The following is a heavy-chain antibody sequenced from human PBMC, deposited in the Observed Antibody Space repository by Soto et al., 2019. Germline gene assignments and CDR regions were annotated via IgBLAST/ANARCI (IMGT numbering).Heavy chain of an antibody. Sequence: PSETLCLTCTVSGGSISSSSYYWGWIRQPPGKGLEWIGSIYYSGSTYYNPSLKSRVTISVDTSKNQFSLKLSSVTAADTAVYYCARHYYGSGSYYNPLDYWGQGTLVTVSS. D-gene: IGHD3-10*01. CDR1: GGSISSSSYY. CDR2: IYYSGST. V-gene: IGHV4-39*01. J-gene: IGHJ4*02. CDR3: ARHYYGSGSYYNPLDY.